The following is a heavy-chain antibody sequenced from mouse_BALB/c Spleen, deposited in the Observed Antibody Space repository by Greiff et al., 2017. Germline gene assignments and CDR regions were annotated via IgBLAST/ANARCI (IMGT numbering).Heavy chain of an antibody. CDR1: GFAFSSYD. D-gene: IGHD1-2*01. V-gene: IGHV5-12-1*01. CDR2: ISSGGGST. Sequence: EVQLVESGGGLVKPGGSLKLSCAASGFAFSSYDMSWVRQTPEKRLEWVAYISSGGGSTYYPDTVKGRFTISRDNAKNTLYLQMSSLKSEDTAMYYCARRFTTADYLDYGGQGTTLTVSS. J-gene: IGHJ2*01. CDR3: ARRFTTADYLDY.